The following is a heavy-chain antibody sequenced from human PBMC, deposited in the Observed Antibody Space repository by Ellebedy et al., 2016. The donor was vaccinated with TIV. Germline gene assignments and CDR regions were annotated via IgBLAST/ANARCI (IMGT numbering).Heavy chain of an antibody. D-gene: IGHD3-16*01. V-gene: IGHV4-59*11. CDR3: AREVTRGDYYFDY. CDR1: GDAISSHY. CDR2: IYYSGST. Sequence: SETLSLTCTVSGDAISSHYWSWIRRPPGKGLEWIGYIYYSGSTNYNPSLKSRVTISVDTSKNQFSLKLSSVTAADTAVYYCAREVTRGDYYFDYWGQGTLVTVSS. J-gene: IGHJ4*02.